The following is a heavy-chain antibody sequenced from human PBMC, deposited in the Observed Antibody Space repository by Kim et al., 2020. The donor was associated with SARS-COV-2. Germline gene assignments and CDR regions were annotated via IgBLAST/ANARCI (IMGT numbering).Heavy chain of an antibody. Sequence: SETLSLTCTVSGGSISTKSNYWGWIRQPPGKGLECIGTIYYRGSTDSNPSLKSRVTVSVDTSKNQFSLKLTSITAADTAVYYCARLPNGIYSHFDFWGQGILVTVSS. J-gene: IGHJ4*02. CDR1: GGSISTKSNY. V-gene: IGHV4-39*01. CDR2: IYYRGST. D-gene: IGHD1-26*01. CDR3: ARLPNGIYSHFDF.